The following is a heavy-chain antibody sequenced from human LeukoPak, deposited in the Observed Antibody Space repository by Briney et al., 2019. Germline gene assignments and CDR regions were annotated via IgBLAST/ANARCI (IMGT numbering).Heavy chain of an antibody. CDR3: ARFITFGGLIVIPFEAFDV. J-gene: IGHJ3*01. CDR1: AITFSNYA. D-gene: IGHD3-16*02. Sequence: GGSLRLSCAASAITFSNYAMSWVRQAPGKGLEWVSAISGSGGSTYYADSVKGRFTISRDTSKNTLYLQMNSLRAEDTAVYYCARFITFGGLIVIPFEAFDVWGQGTMVTVSS. CDR2: ISGSGGST. V-gene: IGHV3-23*01.